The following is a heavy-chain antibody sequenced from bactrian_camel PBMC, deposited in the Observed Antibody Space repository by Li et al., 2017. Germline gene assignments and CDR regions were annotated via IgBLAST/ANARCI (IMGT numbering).Heavy chain of an antibody. Sequence: HVQLVESGGGLVQPGGSLRLSCVVSEVTFSSYYITWVRQAPGMGLEWVSSVYSDGRSTYYADSVKGRFTISRDNAKNTVYLQMNSLKPEDTAVFYCVRDLVVSGYAPFNYWGQGTQVTVS. J-gene: IGHJ4*01. D-gene: IGHD1*01. V-gene: IGHV3-2*01. CDR1: EVTFSSYY. CDR3: VRDLVVSGYAPFNY. CDR2: VYSDGRST.